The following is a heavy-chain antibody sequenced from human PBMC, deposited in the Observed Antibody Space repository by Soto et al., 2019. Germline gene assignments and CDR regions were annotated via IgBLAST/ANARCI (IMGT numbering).Heavy chain of an antibody. D-gene: IGHD3-22*01. Sequence: PSETLSLTCAVSGGSISSGGYSWSWIRQPPGKGLEWIGYIYHGGSTYYNPSLKSRVTISVDRSKNQFSLKLSSVTAADTAVYYCARDAGYYDSSGFDYLGQGTLGTVSS. CDR2: IYHGGST. V-gene: IGHV4-30-2*01. CDR1: GGSISSGGYS. J-gene: IGHJ4*02. CDR3: ARDAGYYDSSGFDY.